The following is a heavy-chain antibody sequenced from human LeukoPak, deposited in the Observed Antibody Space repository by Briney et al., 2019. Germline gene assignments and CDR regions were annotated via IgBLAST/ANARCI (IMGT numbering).Heavy chain of an antibody. J-gene: IGHJ4*02. CDR2: IYYSGST. D-gene: IGHD3-10*01. Sequence: SETLSLTCTVSGGSIGSGGYYWSWIRQHPGKGLEWIGYIYYSGSTYYNPSLKSRVTISVDTSKNQFSLKLSSVTAADTAVYYCARATGFGSTFVYWGQGTLVTVSS. CDR3: ARATGFGSTFVY. CDR1: GGSIGSGGYY. V-gene: IGHV4-31*03.